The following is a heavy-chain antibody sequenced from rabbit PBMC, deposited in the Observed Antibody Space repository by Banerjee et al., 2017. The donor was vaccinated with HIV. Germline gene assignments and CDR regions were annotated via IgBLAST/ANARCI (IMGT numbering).Heavy chain of an antibody. V-gene: IGHV1S45*01. D-gene: IGHD4-1*01. CDR2: INTSSGNT. J-gene: IGHJ4*01. CDR1: GFDFSGYYM. Sequence: QEQLKESGGGLVQPGGSLKLSCKASGFDFSGYYMSWVRQAPGKGLEWIACINTSSGNTDYASWAKGRFTISKTSSTTVTLQMTSLTAADTATYFCARELAGVTGWNFGLWGPGTLVTVS. CDR3: ARELAGVTGWNFGL.